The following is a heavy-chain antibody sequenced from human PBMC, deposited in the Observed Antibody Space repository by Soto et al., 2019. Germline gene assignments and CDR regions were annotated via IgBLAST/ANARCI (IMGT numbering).Heavy chain of an antibody. V-gene: IGHV3-48*02. Sequence: PGGSLRLSCAASGFTFNSYSMNWVRQAPGKGLEWVSYIGGSSNSIYYADSVKGRFTVSRDNAKNSLYLQMNSLRDEDTAVYYCAGDLAVGAYAQFDYWGQRTLVTVSS. CDR3: AGDLAVGAYAQFDY. CDR2: IGGSSNSI. J-gene: IGHJ4*02. D-gene: IGHD1-26*01. CDR1: GFTFNSYS.